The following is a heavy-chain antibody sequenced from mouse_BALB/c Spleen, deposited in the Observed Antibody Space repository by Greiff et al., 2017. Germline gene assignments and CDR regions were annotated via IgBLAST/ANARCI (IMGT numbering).Heavy chain of an antibody. V-gene: IGHV5-6-3*01. Sequence: EVKLVESGGGLVQPGGSLKLSCAASGFTFSSYGMSWVRQTPDKRLELVATINSNGGSTYYPDSVKGRFTISRDNAKNTLYLQMSSLKSEDTAMYYCARDHYYYGSSYRWYFDVWGAGTTVTVSS. CDR2: INSNGGST. CDR3: ARDHYYYGSSYRWYFDV. D-gene: IGHD1-1*01. J-gene: IGHJ1*01. CDR1: GFTFSSYG.